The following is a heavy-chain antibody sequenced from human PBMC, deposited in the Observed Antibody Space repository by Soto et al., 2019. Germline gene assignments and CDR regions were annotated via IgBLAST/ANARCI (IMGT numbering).Heavy chain of an antibody. J-gene: IGHJ4*02. CDR1: GYTFTRFG. CDR3: ARGGYLDSSNYLAY. CDR2: INPGNGNT. Sequence: KGSWQGSGYTFTRFGKNWGRQVPGRGLEWMGWINPGNGNTKYSQQLQGRVIIDRDTSASTAYMELSSLRSEDTAVYYCARGGYLDSSNYLAYWGLGTLVTVSS. V-gene: IGHV1-3*01. D-gene: IGHD3-22*01.